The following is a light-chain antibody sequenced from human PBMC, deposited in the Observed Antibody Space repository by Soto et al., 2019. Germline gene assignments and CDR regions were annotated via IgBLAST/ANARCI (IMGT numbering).Light chain of an antibody. Sequence: DVQMTQSPSSLSAFVGDRVTITCRASQNVNNYLNWYQQKPGKAPKLLIYAASDLQSGVPSTFSGSGSGTDFNLTINYLQPEEFATYYCQQTYNTTRTVGQGTQVDIK. J-gene: IGKJ1*01. CDR2: AAS. CDR3: QQTYNTTRT. V-gene: IGKV1-39*01. CDR1: QNVNNY.